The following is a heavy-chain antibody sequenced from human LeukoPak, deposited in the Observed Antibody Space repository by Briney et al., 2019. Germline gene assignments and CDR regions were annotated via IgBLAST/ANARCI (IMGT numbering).Heavy chain of an antibody. D-gene: IGHD3-10*01. Sequence: GGSLRLSCAASGFTFSNAWMSWVRQAPGKGLEWVGRIKSKTDGETTEYAAPVKGRLTISRDDSKNTLDLQMNSLKTDDTAVYYCTTDYGSGSYRYFNYWGQGTLVTVSS. J-gene: IGHJ4*02. CDR1: GFTFSNAW. CDR3: TTDYGSGSYRYFNY. V-gene: IGHV3-15*01. CDR2: IKSKTDGETT.